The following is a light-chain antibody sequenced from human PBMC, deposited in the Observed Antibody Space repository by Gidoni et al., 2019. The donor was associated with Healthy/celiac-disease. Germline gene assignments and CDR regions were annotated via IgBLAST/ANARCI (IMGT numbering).Light chain of an antibody. CDR2: QDS. CDR3: QAWDSSTEV. V-gene: IGLV3-1*01. CDR1: KLGDKY. J-gene: IGLJ2*01. Sequence: SYELTKPPSVSVSPGQTASLTCSGDKLGDKYACWYQQKPGQSPVPVIYQDSKRPSGIPELFSGSNSGNTATLTISGTQAMDEADYYCQAWDSSTEVFGGGTKLTVL.